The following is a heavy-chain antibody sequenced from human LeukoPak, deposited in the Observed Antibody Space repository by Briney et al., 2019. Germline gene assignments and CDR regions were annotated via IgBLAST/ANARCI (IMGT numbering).Heavy chain of an antibody. V-gene: IGHV4-34*01. Sequence: SETLSLTCAVYGGSFSGYYWSWIRQPPGKGLKWIGEINHSGSTNYNPSLKSRVTISVDTSKNQFSLKLSSVTAADTAVYYCARAEGYCSSTSCPGSWFDPWGQGTLVTVSS. J-gene: IGHJ5*02. CDR2: INHSGST. CDR3: ARAEGYCSSTSCPGSWFDP. CDR1: GGSFSGYY. D-gene: IGHD2-2*01.